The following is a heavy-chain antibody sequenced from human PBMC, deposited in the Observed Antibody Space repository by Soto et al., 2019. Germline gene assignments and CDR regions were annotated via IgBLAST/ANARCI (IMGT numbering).Heavy chain of an antibody. CDR3: ATDEPRALHGPFDF. Sequence: QVQLVQSGGEVKKPGASVNVSCRASGYTFSNSAISWLRQAPGQGPEWMGWISAYSGQTNYAQKFQDRITLTTDTSTNTAFMELRSLRSDDTAVYYCATDEPRALHGPFDFWGQGTLVTVSS. J-gene: IGHJ4*02. CDR1: GYTFSNSA. CDR2: ISAYSGQT. D-gene: IGHD3-3*02. V-gene: IGHV1-18*01.